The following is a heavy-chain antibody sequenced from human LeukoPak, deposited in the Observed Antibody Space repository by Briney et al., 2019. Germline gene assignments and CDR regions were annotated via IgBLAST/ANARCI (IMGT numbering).Heavy chain of an antibody. J-gene: IGHJ4*02. D-gene: IGHD3-22*01. CDR3: AKEMLPYYYDSSGYYYDY. CDR1: GFTFSSYG. V-gene: IGHV3-30*18. CDR2: ISYDGSNK. Sequence: GGSLRLSCAASGFTFSSYGMHWVRQAPGKGLEWVAVISYDGSNKYYADSVKGRFTISRGNSKNTLYLQMNSLRAEDTAVYYCAKEMLPYYYDSSGYYYDYWGQGTLVTVSS.